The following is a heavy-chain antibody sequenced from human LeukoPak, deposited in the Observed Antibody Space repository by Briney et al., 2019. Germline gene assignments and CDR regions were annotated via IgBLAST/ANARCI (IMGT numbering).Heavy chain of an antibody. CDR3: AKAVYYYDSSGYPRGFDY. CDR2: ISWNRGSI. D-gene: IGHD3-22*01. CDR1: GLTFEDYA. J-gene: IGHJ4*02. V-gene: IGHV3-9*01. Sequence: GRSLRLFCAASGLTFEDYAMHCVRDAPGKGLEWVSGISWNRGSIVCADSVRGRFTISRDNAKDSLYLQMNSLRAEDTALYYCAKAVYYYDSSGYPRGFDYWGQGTLVTVSS.